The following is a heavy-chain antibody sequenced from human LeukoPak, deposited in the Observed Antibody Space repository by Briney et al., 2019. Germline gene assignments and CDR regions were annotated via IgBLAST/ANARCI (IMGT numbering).Heavy chain of an antibody. Sequence: SETLSLTCTVSGGSISSGGYYWSWIRQHPGKGLEWIGYIYYSGSTYYNPSIKSRVTISVDTSKNQFSLKLSSVTAADTAVYYCARVRAAAGHYYYYYYMDVWGKGTTVTVSS. CDR2: IYYSGST. CDR3: ARVRAAAGHYYYYYYMDV. CDR1: GGSISSGGYY. V-gene: IGHV4-31*03. J-gene: IGHJ6*03. D-gene: IGHD6-13*01.